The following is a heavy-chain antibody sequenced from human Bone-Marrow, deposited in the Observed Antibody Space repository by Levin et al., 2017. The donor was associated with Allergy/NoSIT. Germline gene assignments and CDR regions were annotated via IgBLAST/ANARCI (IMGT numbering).Heavy chain of an antibody. Sequence: SETLSLTCAVSGGSISSGGYSWSWIRQPPGTGLEWIVYIYHSGSTYYNPSLKSRFTISMDRSKNHFSLNLTSVTAADTAVYFCAKSLWFGAYFDYWGQGTLVTVSS. V-gene: IGHV4-30-2*01. J-gene: IGHJ4*02. CDR1: GGSISSGGYS. D-gene: IGHD3-10*01. CDR3: AKSLWFGAYFDY. CDR2: IYHSGST.